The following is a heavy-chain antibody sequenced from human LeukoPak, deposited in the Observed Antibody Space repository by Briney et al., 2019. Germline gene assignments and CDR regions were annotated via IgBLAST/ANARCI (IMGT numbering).Heavy chain of an antibody. J-gene: IGHJ4*02. Sequence: GGSLRLSCAASGFTFSSYAMHWVRQAPGKGLEWVAVIFYDGSIQYYADSVKGRFTISRDNSKNTLYLQMNSLRAEDTAVYYCAKDRLSLIYYDFWSGYYYFDYWGQGTLVTVSS. CDR3: AKDRLSLIYYDFWSGYYYFDY. V-gene: IGHV3-30*04. CDR2: IFYDGSIQ. D-gene: IGHD3-3*01. CDR1: GFTFSSYA.